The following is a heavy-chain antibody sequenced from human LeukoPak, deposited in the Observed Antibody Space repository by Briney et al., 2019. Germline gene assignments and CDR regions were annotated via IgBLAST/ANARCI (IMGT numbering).Heavy chain of an antibody. Sequence: SETLSLTCTVSGGSISSSNYYWGWTRQPPGKGLEWFGSISYSGGTSYNPSLRSRVTISVDTSKNQFSLKLNFVTAADTAVYYCAREVEYYDSSGYRPHAFDIWGQGTVATVSS. CDR2: ISYSGGT. V-gene: IGHV4-39*02. CDR3: AREVEYYDSSGYRPHAFDI. J-gene: IGHJ3*02. D-gene: IGHD3-22*01. CDR1: GGSISSSNYY.